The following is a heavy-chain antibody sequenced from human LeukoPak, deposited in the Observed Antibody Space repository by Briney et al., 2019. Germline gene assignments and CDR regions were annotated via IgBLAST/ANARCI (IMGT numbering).Heavy chain of an antibody. D-gene: IGHD1-26*01. J-gene: IGHJ4*02. CDR1: GSTSSRNF. CDR2: INQDGSEK. Sequence: GGSLRLSCAVSGSTSSRNFMSWVRQTPEKGLEWVANINQDGSEKNYVDSVKGRFTISRDNAKNSLFLQMNSLRAEDTAIYYCASGAGWESGYWGQGTLVSVSS. CDR3: ASGAGWESGY. V-gene: IGHV3-7*01.